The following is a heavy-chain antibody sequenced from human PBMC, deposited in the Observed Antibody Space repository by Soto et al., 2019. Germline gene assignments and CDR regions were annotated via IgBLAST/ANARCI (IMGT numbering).Heavy chain of an antibody. Sequence: EVQLLESGGGLVQPGGSLRLSCTASGFTFSSHAMTWVRQAPGKGLEWVSSISGSGSSTYDANSVKGRFTISRDNSKNTHSLQMNSLRAEDTAVYYCAKDPNGDYVGGFEFRGQGTTVTVSS. CDR2: ISGSGSST. D-gene: IGHD4-17*01. CDR3: AKDPNGDYVGGFEF. J-gene: IGHJ3*01. V-gene: IGHV3-23*01. CDR1: GFTFSSHA.